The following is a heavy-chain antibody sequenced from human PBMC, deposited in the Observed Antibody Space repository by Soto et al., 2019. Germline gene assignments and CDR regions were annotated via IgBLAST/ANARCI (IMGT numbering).Heavy chain of an antibody. CDR1: GYNFDSYG. V-gene: IGHV1-18*01. J-gene: IGHJ4*02. CDR2: ITVRNGET. D-gene: IGHD6-13*01. CDR3: VRGGVAAAGPGDY. Sequence: QVQLVQSGAEVRQPGASVTVSCKASGYNFDSYGINWVRQAPGQGLEWMGWITVRNGETNYAQRIQGRVTMTSDTSTSTAYMELRNLRSDDTATYSCVRGGVAAAGPGDYWGQGTLVAVSS.